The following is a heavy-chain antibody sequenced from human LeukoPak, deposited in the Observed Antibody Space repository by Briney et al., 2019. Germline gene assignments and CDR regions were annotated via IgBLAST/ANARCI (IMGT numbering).Heavy chain of an antibody. V-gene: IGHV3-23*01. Sequence: PGGSLRLSCAASGFTFSHYWMHWVRQAPGKGLVWVSSLSPSGDGTYYADSVQGRFTISRDNSKNTLCLQMNSLRAEDTALYYCAKGSHIDYCGQGTLVTVSS. CDR1: GFTFSHYW. J-gene: IGHJ4*02. CDR3: AKGSHIDY. CDR2: LSPSGDGT.